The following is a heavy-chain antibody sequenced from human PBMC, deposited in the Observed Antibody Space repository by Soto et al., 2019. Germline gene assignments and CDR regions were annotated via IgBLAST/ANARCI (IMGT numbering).Heavy chain of an antibody. CDR3: ARERGGRYDSSGYYYFDY. V-gene: IGHV3-48*03. J-gene: IGHJ4*02. D-gene: IGHD3-22*01. Sequence: GESLKISCAASGFTFSSYEMNWVRQAPGKGLEWVSYISSSGSTIYYADSVKGRFTISRDNAKNSLYLQMNSLRAEDTAVYYCARERGGRYDSSGYYYFDYWGQGTLVTVSS. CDR1: GFTFSSYE. CDR2: ISSSGSTI.